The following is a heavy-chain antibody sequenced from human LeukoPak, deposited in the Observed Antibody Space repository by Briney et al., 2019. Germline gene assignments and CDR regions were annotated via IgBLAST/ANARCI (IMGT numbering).Heavy chain of an antibody. J-gene: IGHJ6*02. Sequence: ASVKVSCKVSGYTLTELSMHWVRQAPGKGLGWMGGFDPEDGETIYAQKFQGRVTMTEDTSTDTAYMELSSLRSEDTAVYYCATGLRFLVTYYYYGMDVWGQGTTITVSS. D-gene: IGHD3-3*01. V-gene: IGHV1-24*01. CDR2: FDPEDGET. CDR1: GYTLTELS. CDR3: ATGLRFLVTYYYYGMDV.